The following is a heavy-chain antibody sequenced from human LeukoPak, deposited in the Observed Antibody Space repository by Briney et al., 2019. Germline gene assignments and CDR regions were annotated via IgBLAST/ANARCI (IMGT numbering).Heavy chain of an antibody. CDR3: ARDLSGSYNDAFDI. J-gene: IGHJ3*02. Sequence: GGSLRPSCSASGFTFSRYAMHWVRQAPGKGLEYVSAISGNGGSTYYANSVKGRFIISRDNSKNTLYLQMGSLRAEDMAVYYCARDLSGSYNDAFDIWGQGTMVTVSS. CDR2: ISGNGGST. CDR1: GFTFSRYA. V-gene: IGHV3-64*01. D-gene: IGHD1-26*01.